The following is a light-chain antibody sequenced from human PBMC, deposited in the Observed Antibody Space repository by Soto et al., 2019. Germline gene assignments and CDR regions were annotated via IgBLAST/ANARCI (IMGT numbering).Light chain of an antibody. CDR1: QSIGTW. J-gene: IGKJ4*01. CDR3: QQDNTYPLT. V-gene: IGKV1-5*03. Sequence: DIQMTQSPSTLSASVGDRVTITCRASQSIGTWLAWYQQKPGKAPKLLIYKASNLEGGVPSRFSGSGSGTEFTITIDSLQPDDFATDYCQQDNTYPLTFGGGTTVDIK. CDR2: KAS.